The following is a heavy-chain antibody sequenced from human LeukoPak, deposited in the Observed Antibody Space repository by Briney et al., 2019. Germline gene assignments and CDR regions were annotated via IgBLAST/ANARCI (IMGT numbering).Heavy chain of an antibody. D-gene: IGHD3-22*01. Sequence: SVKVSCKASGGTFSSYAISWVRQAPGQGLEWMGRIIPIFGTANYAQKFQGRVTITTDESTSTAYMELSSLRSEDTAVYYCARAYYDSSGYYLFFGYWGQGTLVTVSS. CDR3: ARAYYDSSGYYLFFGY. V-gene: IGHV1-69*05. CDR2: IIPIFGTA. CDR1: GGTFSSYA. J-gene: IGHJ4*02.